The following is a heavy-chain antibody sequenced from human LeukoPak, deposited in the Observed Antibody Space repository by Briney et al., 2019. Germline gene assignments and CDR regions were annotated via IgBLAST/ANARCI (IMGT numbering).Heavy chain of an antibody. CDR3: AKDSSGWHPLEFDY. CDR2: ISGSGGST. CDR1: GFTFSNYV. J-gene: IGHJ4*02. Sequence: GGSLRLSCAASGFTFSNYVMNWVRQAPGKGLEWVSAISGSGGSTYYADSVKGRFTISRHNSKNTLYLQMNSLRAEDTAVYYCAKDSSGWHPLEFDYWGQGTLVTVSS. V-gene: IGHV3-23*01. D-gene: IGHD6-19*01.